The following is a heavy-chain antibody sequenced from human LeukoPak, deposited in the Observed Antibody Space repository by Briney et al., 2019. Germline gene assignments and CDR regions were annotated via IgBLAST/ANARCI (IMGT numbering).Heavy chain of an antibody. CDR2: ISWNSGSI. CDR3: AITSSGVVVAARGNYFDY. V-gene: IGHV3-9*01. CDR1: GFTFDDYA. D-gene: IGHD2-15*01. J-gene: IGHJ4*02. Sequence: PGRSLRLSCAASGFTFDDYAMHWVRQAPGKGLEWVSGISWNSGSIGYADSVKGRFTISRDNAKNSLYLQMNSLRSDDTAVYYCAITSSGVVVAARGNYFDYWGQGTLVTVSS.